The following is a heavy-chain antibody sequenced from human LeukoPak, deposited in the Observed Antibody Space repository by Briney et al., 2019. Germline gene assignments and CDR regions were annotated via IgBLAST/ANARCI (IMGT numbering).Heavy chain of an antibody. CDR3: ARHGHTATVARAFDI. CDR1: GDSISSGGYY. CDR2: TYYSGSA. V-gene: IGHV4-39*01. Sequence: PSETLSLTCTVSGDSISSGGYYWGWIRQPPGKGLEWIGNTYYSGSAYYNPSLKSRVTISIDSSKTQFSLKLSSVTAADTAVYYCARHGHTATVARAFDIWGQGTMVTVSS. J-gene: IGHJ3*02. D-gene: IGHD5-18*01.